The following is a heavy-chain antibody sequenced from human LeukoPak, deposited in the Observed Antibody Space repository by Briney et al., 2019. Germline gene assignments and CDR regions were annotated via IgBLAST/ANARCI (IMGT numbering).Heavy chain of an antibody. CDR2: IFYSGST. CDR1: GGSISSKNYY. D-gene: IGHD6-19*01. Sequence: SETLSLTCSVSGGSISSKNYYWGWIRQPPGKGPEWIGSIFYSGSTTYNPSLKSRVTISVDKSKNQFSLKLSSVTAADTAVYYCARAAVAARWFDPWGQGTLVTVSS. V-gene: IGHV4-39*07. J-gene: IGHJ5*02. CDR3: ARAAVAARWFDP.